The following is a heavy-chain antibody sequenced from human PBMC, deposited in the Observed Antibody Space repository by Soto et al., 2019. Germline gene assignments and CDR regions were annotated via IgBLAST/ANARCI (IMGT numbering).Heavy chain of an antibody. V-gene: IGHV2-5*02. D-gene: IGHD2-15*01. CDR3: AHRRNIELGPLRLFDY. CDR1: GFSLSTSGVG. CDR2: IYWDDDK. Sequence: SGPTLVNPTQTLTLTCTFSGFSLSTSGVGVGWIRQPPGKALEWLGLIYWDDDKRYSPSLKNGVTITKDTSKNQVVLTMTDMDPVDTATYFCAHRRNIELGPLRLFDYWGQGTQVTVSS. J-gene: IGHJ4*02.